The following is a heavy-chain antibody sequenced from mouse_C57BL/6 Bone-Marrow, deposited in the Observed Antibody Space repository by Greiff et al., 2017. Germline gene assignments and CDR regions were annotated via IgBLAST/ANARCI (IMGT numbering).Heavy chain of an antibody. J-gene: IGHJ2*01. V-gene: IGHV1-18*01. D-gene: IGHD1-1*01. CDR1: GYTFTDYN. CDR3: ARGGITTVVASPFDY. CDR2: INPNNGGT. Sequence: VQLQQSGPELVKPGASVKIPCKASGYTFTDYNMDWVKQSHGKSLEWIGDINPNNGGTIYNQKSKGKATLTVDKSSSTAYMELRSLTSEDTAVYYCARGGITTVVASPFDYWGQGTTLTVSS.